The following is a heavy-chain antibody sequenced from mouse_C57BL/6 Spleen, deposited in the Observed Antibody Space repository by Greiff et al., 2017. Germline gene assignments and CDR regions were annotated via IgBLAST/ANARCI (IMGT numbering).Heavy chain of an antibody. Sequence: QVQLKQPGAELVRPGTSVKLSCKASGYTFTSYWMHWVKQRPGQGLEWIGVIDPSDSYTNYNQKFKGKATLTVDTSSSTAYMQLSSLTSEDSAVYYCASPYSNYVGPRYWGQGTTLTVSS. V-gene: IGHV1-59*01. J-gene: IGHJ2*01. CDR3: ASPYSNYVGPRY. CDR1: GYTFTSYW. D-gene: IGHD2-5*01. CDR2: IDPSDSYT.